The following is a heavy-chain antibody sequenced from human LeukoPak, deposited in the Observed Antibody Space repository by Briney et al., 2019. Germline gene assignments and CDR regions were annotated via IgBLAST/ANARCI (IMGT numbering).Heavy chain of an antibody. CDR3: ARGGAFDI. V-gene: IGHV4-59*01. CDR2: IYYSGTT. J-gene: IGHJ3*02. Sequence: SETLSLTCTVSGGSLNNYYWSWIRQPPGKGLEWIGYIYYSGTTNYNPSLKSRVTISVDTSKNLFSLKLTSVTAADTAVYFCARGGAFDIWGQGTLVTVSS. CDR1: GGSLNNYY.